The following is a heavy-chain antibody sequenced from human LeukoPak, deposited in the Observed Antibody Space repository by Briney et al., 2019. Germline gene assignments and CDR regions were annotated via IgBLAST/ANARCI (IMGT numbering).Heavy chain of an antibody. V-gene: IGHV4-31*03. CDR2: MYYSGST. Sequence: PSETLSLTCTVSGDSISNGGYYWSWIRQHPGKGLEWIGYMYYSGSTNYNPSLKSRVTISVDTSKNQFSLTLSSVTAADTAVYYCATTENSSGWFGYWGQGALVTVSS. J-gene: IGHJ4*02. CDR3: ATTENSSGWFGY. D-gene: IGHD6-19*01. CDR1: GDSISNGGYY.